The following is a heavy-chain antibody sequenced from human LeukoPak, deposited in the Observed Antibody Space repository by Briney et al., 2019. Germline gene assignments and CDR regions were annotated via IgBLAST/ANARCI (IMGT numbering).Heavy chain of an antibody. V-gene: IGHV3-30*04. D-gene: IGHD3-22*01. J-gene: IGHJ4*02. CDR2: ISYDGSNK. CDR3: TAVWGMYYYDSSANTGFDY. Sequence: GGSLRLSCAASGFTFSSYAMHWVRQAPGKGLEWVAVISYDGSNKYYADSVKGRFTISRDNSKNTLYLQMNSLKTEDTAVYYCTAVWGMYYYDSSANTGFDYWGQGTLVTVSS. CDR1: GFTFSSYA.